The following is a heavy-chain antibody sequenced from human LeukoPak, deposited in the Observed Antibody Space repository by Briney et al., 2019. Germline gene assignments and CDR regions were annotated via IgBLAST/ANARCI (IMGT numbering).Heavy chain of an antibody. Sequence: PSETLSLTCTVSGGSISSYYWSWIRQPPGKGLEWIGYIYYSGSTNYNPSLKSRVTISVDTSKNQFSLKLSSVTAADTAVYYCARRDYGGKFDYWSQGTLVTVSS. D-gene: IGHD4-17*01. CDR2: IYYSGST. J-gene: IGHJ4*02. CDR3: ARRDYGGKFDY. CDR1: GGSISSYY. V-gene: IGHV4-59*01.